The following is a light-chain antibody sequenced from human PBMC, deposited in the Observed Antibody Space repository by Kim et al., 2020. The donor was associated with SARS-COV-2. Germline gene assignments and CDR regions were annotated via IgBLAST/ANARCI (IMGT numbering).Light chain of an antibody. CDR2: WAS. Sequence: DIVMTQSPDSLTVSLGERATIYCKSSQSVLYSSNNENYLAWYQQKPGQPPKLLIYWASTRESGVPDRFSGSGSGTDFTLTISSLQAEDVAVYYCQQYYSTPYTFGQGTKLEI. CDR1: QSVLYSSNNENY. J-gene: IGKJ2*01. CDR3: QQYYSTPYT. V-gene: IGKV4-1*01.